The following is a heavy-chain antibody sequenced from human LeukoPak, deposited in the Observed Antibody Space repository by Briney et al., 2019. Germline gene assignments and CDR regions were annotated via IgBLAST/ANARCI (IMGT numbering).Heavy chain of an antibody. J-gene: IGHJ4*02. D-gene: IGHD6-13*01. CDR3: ARALRLQLVRYYLDY. V-gene: IGHV4-39*07. CDR2: IYYSGST. CDR1: GGSISSSSYY. Sequence: PSQTLSLTCTVPGGSISSSSYYSGWIRQPPGKGLEWLGSIYYSGSTYYNPSLKSRVTISVDTAKNQFSLKLSSVTAADTAVYYCARALRLQLVRYYLDYWGQGTLVTVSS.